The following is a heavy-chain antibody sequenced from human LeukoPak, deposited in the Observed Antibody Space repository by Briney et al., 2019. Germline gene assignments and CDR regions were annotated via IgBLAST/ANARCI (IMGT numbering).Heavy chain of an antibody. Sequence: ASVKVSCKASGFTFTRSAMQWVRQALGQRLEWIGWIVVGSGNTKYAQSFQERVAITRDMSTSTAYMELRSLRSDDTALYYCAAGYGSSWYDLYFQYWGQGTLVTVSS. CDR1: GFTFTRSA. J-gene: IGHJ1*01. D-gene: IGHD6-13*01. CDR2: IVVGSGNT. CDR3: AAGYGSSWYDLYFQY. V-gene: IGHV1-58*02.